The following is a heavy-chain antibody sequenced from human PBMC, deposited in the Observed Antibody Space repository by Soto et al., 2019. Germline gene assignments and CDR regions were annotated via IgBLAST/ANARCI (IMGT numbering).Heavy chain of an antibody. CDR2: IYHSGST. V-gene: IGHV4-30-2*01. CDR3: ARAKGGGGGAFDI. Sequence: PSETLSLTCAVSGGSISSGGYSWSWIRQPPGKGLEWIGYIYHSGSTYYNPSLKSRVTISVDRSKNQFSLKLSSVTAADTAVYYCARAKGGGGGAFDIGGKGKMVPVSS. CDR1: GGSISSGGYS. D-gene: IGHD3-16*01. J-gene: IGHJ3*02.